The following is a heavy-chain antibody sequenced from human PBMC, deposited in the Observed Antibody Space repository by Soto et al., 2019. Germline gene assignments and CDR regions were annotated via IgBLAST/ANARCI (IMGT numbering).Heavy chain of an antibody. Sequence: EVQLMESGGGLVQPGRSLRLSCAASGFTFSTYWMDWVRQTPGKGLEWVANINQDGSEKNYVDSVKGRFTIYRDNAKNSLYLQMSSLTAEDSALYYCSRSLDSWGQGTLVTVSS. V-gene: IGHV3-7*01. CDR1: GFTFSTYW. CDR3: SRSLDS. CDR2: INQDGSEK. J-gene: IGHJ4*02.